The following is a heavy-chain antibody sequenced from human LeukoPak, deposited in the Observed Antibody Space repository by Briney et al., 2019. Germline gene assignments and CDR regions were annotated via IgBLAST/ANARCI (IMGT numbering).Heavy chain of an antibody. CDR2: IYPRDGST. V-gene: IGHV1-46*01. CDR1: GYTFTSNY. Sequence: ASVKVSCKASGYTFTSNYIHWVRQAPGQGLEWMGMIYPRDGSTSYAQKFQGRVTITADESTSTAYMELSSLRSEDTAVYYCARGLTTVTTVFDYWGQGTLVTVSS. CDR3: ARGLTTVTTVFDY. J-gene: IGHJ4*02. D-gene: IGHD4-17*01.